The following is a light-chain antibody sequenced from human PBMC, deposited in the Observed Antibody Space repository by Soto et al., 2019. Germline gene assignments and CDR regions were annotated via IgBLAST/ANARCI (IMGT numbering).Light chain of an antibody. CDR3: ATWDDSLFGHV. J-gene: IGLJ1*01. V-gene: IGLV1-44*01. CDR2: SND. Sequence: QSVLTQPPSASGSPGQSVTISCSGTSRDVGGYNFVSWYQQHPGKAPKLLIYSNDQRPSGVPDRFSASKSGTSASLAISGLQPEDEADYYCATWDDSLFGHVFGTGTKVTVL. CDR1: SRDVGGYNF.